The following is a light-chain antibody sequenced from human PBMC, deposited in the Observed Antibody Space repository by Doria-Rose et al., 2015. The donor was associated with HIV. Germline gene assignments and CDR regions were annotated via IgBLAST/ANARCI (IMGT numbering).Light chain of an antibody. Sequence: DIQMTQPPYSLSASIGDRVTITCRARQPVSTYLTWFQQEPGKAPKLLIYAASRLQSGVPSRFSGSGSGTDFTLTISGLQPGDFATYYCQQTYSSPQWTVGQGTQVE. CDR3: QQTYSSPQWT. CDR1: QPVSTY. CDR2: AAS. J-gene: IGKJ1*01. V-gene: IGKV1-39*01.